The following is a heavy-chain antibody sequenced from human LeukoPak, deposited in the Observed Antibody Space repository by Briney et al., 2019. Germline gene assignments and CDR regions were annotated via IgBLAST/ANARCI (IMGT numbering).Heavy chain of an antibody. D-gene: IGHD5-24*01. Sequence: SETLSLTCTVSGGSISSYYWSWIRQPPGKGLEWIGYIYYSGSTNYNPSLKSRVTISVDTSKNQFSLKLSSVTAADTAVYYCARVKASEMATISPYYFDSWGQGTLVTVSS. CDR2: IYYSGST. CDR1: GGSISSYY. V-gene: IGHV4-59*01. J-gene: IGHJ4*02. CDR3: ARVKASEMATISPYYFDS.